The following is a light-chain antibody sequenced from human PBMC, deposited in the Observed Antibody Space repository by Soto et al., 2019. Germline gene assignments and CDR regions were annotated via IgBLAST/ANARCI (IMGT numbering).Light chain of an antibody. CDR3: QQRSNWTLT. V-gene: IGKV3-11*01. CDR1: QSVSSY. CDR2: DAS. Sequence: EIVLTQSPATLSLSPGERATLSCRASQSVSSYLAWYQQKPGQAPRLLIYDASNRATGIPARFSGSGSGTAFTLTISSLEPEDFAVYYCQQRSNWTLTFGQGTKVEIK. J-gene: IGKJ1*01.